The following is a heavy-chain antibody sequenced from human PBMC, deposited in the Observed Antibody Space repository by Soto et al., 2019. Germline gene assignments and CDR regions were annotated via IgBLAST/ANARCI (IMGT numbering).Heavy chain of an antibody. V-gene: IGHV1-69*12. CDR1: GGTFSSYA. D-gene: IGHD3-16*01. CDR2: IIPIFATA. CDR3: AQCLLGVNYYYGMDV. J-gene: IGHJ6*02. Sequence: QVQLVQSGAEVKKPGSSVKVSCKASGGTFSSYAINWVRQAPGQGLEWMGGIIPIFATADYAQKFQGRVTITADESTSTAYRGLSSLRSEDTAVYYWAQCLLGVNYYYGMDVWGQGTTVTVSS.